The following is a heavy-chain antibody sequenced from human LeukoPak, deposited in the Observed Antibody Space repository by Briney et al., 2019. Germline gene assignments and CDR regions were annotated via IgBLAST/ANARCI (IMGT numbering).Heavy chain of an antibody. J-gene: IGHJ4*02. D-gene: IGHD6-19*01. CDR3: ARARTMYSSGWYQVVNFDY. CDR1: GFTFSSYS. Sequence: GGSLRLSCAASGFTFSSYSMNWVRQAPGKGLEWVSSISSGSSYIYYADSVKGRFTISRGNAKNSLYLQMNSLRAEDTAVYYCARARTMYSSGWYQVVNFDYWGQGTLVTVSS. CDR2: ISSGSSYI. V-gene: IGHV3-21*01.